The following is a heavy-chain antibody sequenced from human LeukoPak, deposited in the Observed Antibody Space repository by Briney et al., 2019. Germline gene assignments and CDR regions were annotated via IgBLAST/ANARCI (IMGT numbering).Heavy chain of an antibody. CDR3: AKTAGSSWSYLDY. Sequence: LSLTCTVSGGSISSSSYYWGWIRQPPGKGLEWVAVISYDGSNKHYTDSVKGRFTISRDNSKNTLYLQMNSLRAEDTAVYYCAKTAGSSWSYLDYWGQGTLVTVSS. D-gene: IGHD6-13*01. J-gene: IGHJ4*02. CDR2: ISYDGSNK. CDR1: GGSISSSS. V-gene: IGHV3-30*18.